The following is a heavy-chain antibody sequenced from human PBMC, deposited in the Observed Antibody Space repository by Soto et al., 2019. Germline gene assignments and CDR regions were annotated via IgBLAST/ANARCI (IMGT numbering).Heavy chain of an antibody. Sequence: TSETLSLTCTVSGGSISSSSYYWGWIRQPPGKGLEWIGSIYYSGSTYYNPSLKSRVTISVDTSKNQFSLKLSSVTAADTAVYYCARQRDDSHDYWGQGTLVTVSS. CDR1: GGSISSSSYY. J-gene: IGHJ4*02. CDR3: ARQRDDSHDY. V-gene: IGHV4-39*01. D-gene: IGHD3-3*01. CDR2: IYYSGST.